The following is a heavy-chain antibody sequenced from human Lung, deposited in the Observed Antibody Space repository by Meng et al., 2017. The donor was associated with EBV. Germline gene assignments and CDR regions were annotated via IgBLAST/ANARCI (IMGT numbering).Heavy chain of an antibody. CDR3: ARVVAGRYNWFDP. CDR2: IYYSGST. CDR1: GASISSAYNY. V-gene: IGHV4-31*01. Sequence: QGQLPESAPRLVEPSQTLSLICTVSGASISSAYNYWTWIHQRPGRGLEWIGYIYYSGSTYYNPSLKSLVTISVDTSKNQFSLKLSSVTAADTAVYYCARVVAGRYNWFDPWGQGTLVTVSS. J-gene: IGHJ5*02. D-gene: IGHD6-6*01.